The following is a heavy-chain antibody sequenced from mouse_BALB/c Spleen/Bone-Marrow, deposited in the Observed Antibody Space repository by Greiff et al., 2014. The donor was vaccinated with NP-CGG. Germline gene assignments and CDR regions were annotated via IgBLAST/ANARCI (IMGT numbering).Heavy chain of an antibody. CDR2: ISDGGNYS. V-gene: IGHV5-4*02. D-gene: IGHD2-10*02. CDR3: ARSRMRYGAMDY. CDR1: GFTFSDYY. J-gene: IGHJ4*01. Sequence: EVNLVESGGGLVKPGGSLKLSCAASGFTFSDYYLYWLRQTPEKRLEWVATISDGGNYSYYPDSVKGRFTISRDNAKNNLYLQMSSLKSEDTAMYYCARSRMRYGAMDYWGQGTSVTVFS.